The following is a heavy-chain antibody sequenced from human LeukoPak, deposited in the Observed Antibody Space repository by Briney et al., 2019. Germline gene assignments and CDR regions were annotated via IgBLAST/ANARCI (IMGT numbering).Heavy chain of an antibody. J-gene: IGHJ4*02. D-gene: IGHD1-26*01. CDR2: INTDGSTT. CDR1: GFTFSNDR. CDR3: ARGRGGSYHY. V-gene: IGHV3-74*01. Sequence: GGSLRLSCAASGFTFSNDRMHWVRQAPGKGLVCGSRINTDGSTTTYADSVKGRFTISRDNAKNTLYLQMNSLRVEDTAVYYCARGRGGSYHYWGQGTLVTVSS.